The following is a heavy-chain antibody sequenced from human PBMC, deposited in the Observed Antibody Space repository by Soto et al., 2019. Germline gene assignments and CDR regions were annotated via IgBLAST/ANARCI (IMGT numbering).Heavy chain of an antibody. J-gene: IGHJ5*02. D-gene: IGHD3-9*01. V-gene: IGHV3-64*01. Sequence: GGSLRLSCAASGFTFSSYWMHWVRQAPGKGLEYVSAISSNGGSTYYANSVKGRFTISRDNSKNTLYLQMGSLRAEDMAVYYCARVTRYDILTGWDWFDPWGQGTLVTVSS. CDR3: ARVTRYDILTGWDWFDP. CDR1: GFTFSSYW. CDR2: ISSNGGST.